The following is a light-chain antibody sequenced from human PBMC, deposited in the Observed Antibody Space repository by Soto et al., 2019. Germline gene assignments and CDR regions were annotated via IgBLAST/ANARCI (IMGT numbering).Light chain of an antibody. V-gene: IGLV1-40*01. J-gene: IGLJ2*01. Sequence: QSALTQTPSVSGAPGQKITMSYTGSSSNIGAGYDVHWYQQLPGAAPRLLIYADNNRPSGVPDRFSASNSGTSASLAITGLQGEDEAVYYCQSYDTSLSGVIFGAGTKLTVL. CDR1: SSNIGAGYD. CDR2: ADN. CDR3: QSYDTSLSGVI.